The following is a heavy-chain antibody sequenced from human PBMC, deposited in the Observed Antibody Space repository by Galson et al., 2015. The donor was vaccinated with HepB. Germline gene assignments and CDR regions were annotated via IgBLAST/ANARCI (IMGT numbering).Heavy chain of an antibody. V-gene: IGHV1-3*01. Sequence: SVKVSCKASGYTFTSYAMHWVRQAPGQRLEWMGWINAGNGNTKYSQKFQGRVTITRDTSASTAYMELSSLRSEDTAVYYCARVIGVVPHGDPLWWYFDLWGRGTLVTVSS. CDR1: GYTFTSYA. D-gene: IGHD2-2*01. CDR3: ARVIGVVPHGDPLWWYFDL. J-gene: IGHJ2*01. CDR2: INAGNGNT.